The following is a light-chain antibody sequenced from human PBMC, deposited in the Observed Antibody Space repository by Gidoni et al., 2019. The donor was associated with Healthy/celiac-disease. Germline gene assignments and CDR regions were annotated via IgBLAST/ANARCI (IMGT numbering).Light chain of an antibody. CDR3: QQRSNWSFT. V-gene: IGKV3-11*01. J-gene: IGKJ3*01. CDR1: QSVSSD. CDR2: DAS. Sequence: EIVLPQSPATLSLSPGERATLSCRASQSVSSDLAWYKQKPGEAPRLLSYDASNRATGIPARVRGSGSGTDLTITIRSLEPEDFAIYYCQQRSNWSFTFGPWTKVDIK.